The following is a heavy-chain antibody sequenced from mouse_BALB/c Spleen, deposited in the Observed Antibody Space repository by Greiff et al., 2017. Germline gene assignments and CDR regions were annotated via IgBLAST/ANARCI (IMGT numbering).Heavy chain of an antibody. V-gene: IGHV1-4*01. CDR2: IPPLLGPT. CDR3: ARQFITTGGYFDV. D-gene: IGHD1-2*01. CDR1: GYTFTSYT. Sequence: QVQLQQSGAELASPGASVKMSCKASGYTFTSYTMHWVKQRPVQGLACICYIPPLLGPTNYNQKFKDKATLTADKSSSTAYMQLSSLTSEDSAVYYCARQFITTGGYFDVWCAGT. J-gene: IGHJ1*01.